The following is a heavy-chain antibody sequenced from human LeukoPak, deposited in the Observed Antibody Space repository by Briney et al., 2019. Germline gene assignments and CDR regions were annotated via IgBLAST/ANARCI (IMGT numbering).Heavy chain of an antibody. CDR3: ARVWPRDIVVVPAAGELGD. CDR2: INPSGGST. Sequence: ASVKVSCKASGYTFTSYYMHWVRQAPGQGLEWMGIINPSGGSTSYAQKFQGRVTMTRDTSTSTVYMELSSLRSEDTAVYYCARVWPRDIVVVPAAGELGDWGQGTLVTVSS. D-gene: IGHD2-2*01. V-gene: IGHV1-46*01. J-gene: IGHJ4*02. CDR1: GYTFTSYY.